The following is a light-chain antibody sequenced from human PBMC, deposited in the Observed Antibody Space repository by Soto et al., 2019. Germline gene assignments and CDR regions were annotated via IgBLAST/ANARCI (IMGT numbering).Light chain of an antibody. CDR2: EVS. J-gene: IGLJ2*01. CDR1: SSDVGGYNF. CDR3: SSFAGGNNLL. V-gene: IGLV2-8*01. Sequence: SALTQPPSASGSPGQSVTISCTGTSSDVGGYNFVSWYQQHPGKAPKLLIYEVSKRPSGVPDRFSGSKSDNTASLTVSGLQAEDEADYYCSSFAGGNNLLFGGGTQLTVL.